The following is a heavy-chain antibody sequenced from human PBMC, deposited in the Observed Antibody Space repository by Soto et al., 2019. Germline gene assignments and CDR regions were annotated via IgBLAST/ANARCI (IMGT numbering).Heavy chain of an antibody. D-gene: IGHD2-2*02. CDR3: ARDTNYCSSTSCYRYHYYYYGMDV. CDR1: GYTLTGYY. V-gene: IGHV1-2*04. Sequence: GPVKASCKASGYTLTGYYMHWVRQAPEQGLEWMGWINPNSGGTNYAQKFQGWVTMTRDTSISTAYMELSRLRSDDTAVYYCARDTNYCSSTSCYRYHYYYYGMDVWGQGTTVTVSS. J-gene: IGHJ6*02. CDR2: INPNSGGT.